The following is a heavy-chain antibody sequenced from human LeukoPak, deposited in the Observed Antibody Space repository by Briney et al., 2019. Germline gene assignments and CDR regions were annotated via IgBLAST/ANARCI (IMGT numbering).Heavy chain of an antibody. J-gene: IGHJ5*02. CDR1: GGSISSGGYS. V-gene: IGHV4-30-2*01. Sequence: PSETLSLTCAVSGGSISSGGYSWSWIRQPPGKGLEWIGYIYHSGSTYYNPSLKSRVTISVDRSKNQFSLKLSSVTAADTAVYYCARQEYYYGSGSSHWFDPWGQGTLVTVSS. D-gene: IGHD3-10*01. CDR3: ARQEYYYGSGSSHWFDP. CDR2: IYHSGST.